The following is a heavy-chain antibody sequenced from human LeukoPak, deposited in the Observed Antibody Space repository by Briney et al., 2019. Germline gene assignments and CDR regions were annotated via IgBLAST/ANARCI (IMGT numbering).Heavy chain of an antibody. CDR1: GYTFTGYY. CDR2: INPNSGGT. D-gene: IGHD3-10*01. J-gene: IGHJ4*02. CDR3: ARGSVETRWFGELSLGY. Sequence: GASVKVSCKASGYTFTGYYMHWVRQAPGQGLEWMGWINPNSGGTNYAQKFQGRVTMTRDTSISTAYMELSRLRSDDTAVYYCARGSVETRWFGELSLGYWGQGTLVTVSS. V-gene: IGHV1-2*02.